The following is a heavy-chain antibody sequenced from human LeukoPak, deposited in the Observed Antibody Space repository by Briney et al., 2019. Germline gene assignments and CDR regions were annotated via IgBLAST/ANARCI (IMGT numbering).Heavy chain of an antibody. CDR3: ARDLFCGGDCYSGY. CDR2: ISYDGGNK. CDR1: GFTFSSYA. J-gene: IGHJ4*02. D-gene: IGHD2-21*02. Sequence: GGSLRLSCAASGFTFSSYAMHWVRQAPGKGLEWVAVISYDGGNKYYADSVKGRFTISRDNSKNTLYLQMNSLRAEDTAVYYCARDLFCGGDCYSGYWGQGTLVTVSS. V-gene: IGHV3-30*04.